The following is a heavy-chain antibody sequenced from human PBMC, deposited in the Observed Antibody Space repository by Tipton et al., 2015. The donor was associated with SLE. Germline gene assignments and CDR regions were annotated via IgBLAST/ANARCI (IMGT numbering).Heavy chain of an antibody. J-gene: IGHJ4*02. D-gene: IGHD3-3*01. CDR3: ARLFLFWGGYPDY. CDR1: GAPISSVTYS. Sequence: TLSLTCTVSGAPISSVTYSWGWVRQPPGKGLEWIGSIYYSGITYYNPSLKSRVTISVDTSKHQLSLKLSSVTAADTAVYYCARLFLFWGGYPDYWGQGTLVTVSS. CDR2: IYYSGIT. V-gene: IGHV4-39*07.